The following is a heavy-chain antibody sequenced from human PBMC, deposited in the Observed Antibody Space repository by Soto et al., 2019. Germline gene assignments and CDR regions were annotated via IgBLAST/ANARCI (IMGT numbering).Heavy chain of an antibody. CDR1: GYTFTSYY. Sequence: ASVKVSCKASGYTFTSYYMHWVRQAPGQGLEWMGIINPSGGSTSYAQKFQGRVTMTRDTSTSTVYMELSSLRSEDTAVYYCARDYLLLWFGELEDYSYYGMDVRGQGNTVTVCS. CDR3: ARDYLLLWFGELEDYSYYGMDV. V-gene: IGHV1-46*01. CDR2: INPSGGST. J-gene: IGHJ6*02. D-gene: IGHD3-10*01.